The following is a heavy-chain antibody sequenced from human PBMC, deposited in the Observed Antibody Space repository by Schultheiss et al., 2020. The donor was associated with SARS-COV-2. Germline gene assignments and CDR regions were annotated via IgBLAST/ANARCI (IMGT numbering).Heavy chain of an antibody. CDR2: ISSSSSYI. D-gene: IGHD3-10*01. Sequence: GESLKISCAASGFTFSSYWMHWVRQAPGKGLEWVSSISSSSSYIYYADSVKGRFTISRDNAKNSLYLQMNSLRAEDTAVYYCAKGSGGMDVWGQGTTVTVSS. V-gene: IGHV3-21*04. CDR3: AKGSGGMDV. J-gene: IGHJ6*02. CDR1: GFTFSSYW.